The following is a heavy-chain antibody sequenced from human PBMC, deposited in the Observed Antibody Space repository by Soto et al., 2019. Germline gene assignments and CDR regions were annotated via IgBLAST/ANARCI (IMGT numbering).Heavy chain of an antibody. CDR2: INHSGST. V-gene: IGHV4-34*01. D-gene: IGHD3-3*01. J-gene: IGHJ5*02. Sequence: QVQLQQWGAGLLKPSETLSLTCAVYGGSFSGYYWSWIRQPPGKGLEWIGEINHSGSTNYNPSLKSRVTISVDTSKNQFSLKLSSVTAADTAVYYCARRFGVVIRPFDPWGQGTLVTVSS. CDR3: ARRFGVVIRPFDP. CDR1: GGSFSGYY.